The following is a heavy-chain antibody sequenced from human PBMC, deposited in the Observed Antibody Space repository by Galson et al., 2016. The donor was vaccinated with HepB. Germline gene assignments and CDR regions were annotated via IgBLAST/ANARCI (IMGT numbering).Heavy chain of an antibody. D-gene: IGHD5-18*01. Sequence: PALVKPTQTLTLTCTFSGFSLTITGVGVGWIRQPPGKALEWLALIYWDDDKRYSPFLKSRLTITKDPPKSQVVLTMTNLDPVDTATYYCVRKGEDTSRAFDPWGRGTLVTVSS. CDR2: IYWDDDK. V-gene: IGHV2-5*02. J-gene: IGHJ5*02. CDR3: VRKGEDTSRAFDP. CDR1: GFSLTITGVG.